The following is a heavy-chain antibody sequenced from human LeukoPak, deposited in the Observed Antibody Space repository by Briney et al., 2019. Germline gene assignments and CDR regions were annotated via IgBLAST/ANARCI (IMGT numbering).Heavy chain of an antibody. D-gene: IGHD2-2*01. CDR3: ARDEWVCEGSTSCLPYNWFDP. Sequence: GASVKVSCKVSGYTLTELSMHWVRQAPGKGLEWMGGFDPEDGETIYAQKFQGRVTMTEDTSTDTAYMELSSLRSEDTAVYYCARDEWVCEGSTSCLPYNWFDPWGQGTLVTVSS. V-gene: IGHV1-24*01. CDR1: GYTLTELS. CDR2: FDPEDGET. J-gene: IGHJ5*02.